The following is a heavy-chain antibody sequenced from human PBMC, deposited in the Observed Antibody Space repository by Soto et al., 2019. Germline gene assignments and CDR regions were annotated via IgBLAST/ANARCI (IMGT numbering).Heavy chain of an antibody. CDR1: GYTFNSYG. D-gene: IGHD3-22*01. Sequence: ASVKVSCKASGYTFNSYGISWVRQAPGQGLEWMGWISAYNGNTNYAQKFQGRVTMTTDTSTSTAYMELRSLRSDDTAAYYCARVKGSGYHNWFDPWGQGTLVTVSS. J-gene: IGHJ5*02. CDR3: ARVKGSGYHNWFDP. V-gene: IGHV1-18*01. CDR2: ISAYNGNT.